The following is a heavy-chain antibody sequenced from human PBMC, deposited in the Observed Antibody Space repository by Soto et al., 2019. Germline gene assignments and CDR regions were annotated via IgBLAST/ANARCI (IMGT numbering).Heavy chain of an antibody. CDR2: ISGSGGST. J-gene: IGHJ4*02. Sequence: EVQLLESGGGLVQPGGSLRLSCAASGFTFSSYAMSWVRQAPGKGLEWVSAISGSGGSTYYADSVKGRFTISRDNSKNTLYLQMNSLRAEDTAVYYCAKSPQMAPYDSSGYYGDYWGQGTLVTVSS. CDR3: AKSPQMAPYDSSGYYGDY. CDR1: GFTFSSYA. D-gene: IGHD3-22*01. V-gene: IGHV3-23*01.